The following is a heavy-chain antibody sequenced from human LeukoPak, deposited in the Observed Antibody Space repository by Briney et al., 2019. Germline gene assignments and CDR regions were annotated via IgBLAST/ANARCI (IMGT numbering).Heavy chain of an antibody. J-gene: IGHJ3*02. V-gene: IGHV3-30*18. CDR1: GFTFSSYG. D-gene: IGHD4-17*01. CDR2: ILYDGSNK. CDR3: AKAWRAYGDYHTFDI. Sequence: TGGSLRLSCVASGFTFSSYGMHWVRQAPGKGLEWVAVILYDGSNKYNADSVKGRFAISRDTSKNTLYLQMSSLRAEDTAVYYCAKAWRAYGDYHTFDIWGLGTMVTVSS.